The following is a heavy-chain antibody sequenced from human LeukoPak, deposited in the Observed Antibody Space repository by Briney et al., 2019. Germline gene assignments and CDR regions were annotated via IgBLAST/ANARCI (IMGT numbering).Heavy chain of an antibody. CDR2: IIPICGTA. J-gene: IGHJ6*02. V-gene: IGHV1-69*13. D-gene: IGHD4-11*01. CDR1: GGTFSSYA. Sequence: SVKVSCKASGGTFSSYAISWVRQAPGQGLKWMGGIIPICGTANYAQKFQGRVTITADESTSTAYMELSSLRSEDTAVYYCAREQVKAMTTVTTAYYYYGMDVWGQGTTVTVSS. CDR3: AREQVKAMTTVTTAYYYYGMDV.